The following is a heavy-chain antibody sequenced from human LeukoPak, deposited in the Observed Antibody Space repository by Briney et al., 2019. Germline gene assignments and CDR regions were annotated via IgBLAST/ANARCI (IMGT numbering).Heavy chain of an antibody. J-gene: IGHJ4*02. CDR3: AKDQIKGQWLGGGPFDY. Sequence: GGSLRLSCAASGFTFSDYAMSWVRQAPGKGLEWLSVISGGSSGSTYYADSVTGRFTVSRDNSKNTLYLQMNSLRAEDTAVYYCAKDQIKGQWLGGGPFDYWGQGTLVTVSS. CDR2: ISGGSSGST. V-gene: IGHV3-23*01. CDR1: GFTFSDYA. D-gene: IGHD6-19*01.